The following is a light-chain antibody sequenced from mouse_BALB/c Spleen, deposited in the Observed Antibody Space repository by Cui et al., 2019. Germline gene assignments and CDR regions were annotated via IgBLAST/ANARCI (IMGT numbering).Light chain of an antibody. CDR1: SSISY. Sequence: QIVLTQSPAIMSASPGEKVTMTCSASSSISYIYWYQQKPGSSPRLLIYDTSNLASGVPVRFSGSGSGTSYSPTISRMEAEDAATYYCQQWSSYPPTFGAGTKLELK. J-gene: IGKJ5*01. CDR2: DTS. CDR3: QQWSSYPPT. V-gene: IGKV4-55*01.